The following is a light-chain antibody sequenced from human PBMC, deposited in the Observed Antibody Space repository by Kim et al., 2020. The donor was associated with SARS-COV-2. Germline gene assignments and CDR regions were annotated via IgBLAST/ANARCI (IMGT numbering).Light chain of an antibody. CDR1: QSVSSY. J-gene: IGKJ5*01. CDR3: QQRSNWPPIT. CDR2: DAS. V-gene: IGKV3-11*01. Sequence: LSPGERAPRSCRASQSVSSYLAWYQQKPGQAPRLLIYDASNRVTGIPARFSGSGSGTEFTLTISSLEPEDSAVYYCQQRSNWPPITFGQGTRLEIK.